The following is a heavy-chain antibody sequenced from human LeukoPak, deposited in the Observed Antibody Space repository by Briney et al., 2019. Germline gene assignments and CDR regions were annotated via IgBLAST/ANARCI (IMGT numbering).Heavy chain of an antibody. CDR2: ISSDGGST. V-gene: IGHV3-64*02. Sequence: PGGSLRLSCAASGFSLSSYAMNWVRQAPGKGLEYVSAISSDGGSTYYADSVKGRFSTSGDNSKNAVYLQMGSLRAEDMAVYYCARGCSTTSCYGGYYYYYMDVWGKGTTVTVSS. CDR3: ARGCSTTSCYGGYYYYYMDV. CDR1: GFSLSSYA. D-gene: IGHD2-2*01. J-gene: IGHJ6*03.